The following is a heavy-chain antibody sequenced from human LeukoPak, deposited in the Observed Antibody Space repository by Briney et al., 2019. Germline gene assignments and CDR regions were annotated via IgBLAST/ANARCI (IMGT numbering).Heavy chain of an antibody. CDR3: SLGGSSNFDY. CDR2: VYPGDSDT. Sequence: GESLKISCKTSGYSFSNYWIGWVRQMPGKGLEWMGIVYPGDSDTRYSPSFQGQVTISADKSSSTAYLQWSSLKASDTAMYYCSLGGSSNFDYWGQGTLVTVSS. J-gene: IGHJ4*02. D-gene: IGHD4-23*01. V-gene: IGHV5-51*01. CDR1: GYSFSNYW.